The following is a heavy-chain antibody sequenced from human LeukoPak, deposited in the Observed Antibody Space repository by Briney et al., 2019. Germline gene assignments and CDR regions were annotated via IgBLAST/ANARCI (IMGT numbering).Heavy chain of an antibody. CDR2: IYTSGST. Sequence: PSETLSLTCTVPGGSISSYYWSWIRQPAGKGLEWIGRIYTSGSTNYNPSLKSRVTMSVDTSKNQFSLKLSSVTAADTAVYYCAREPHYYDILTGYYYRVWFDPWGQGTLVTVSS. CDR1: GGSISSYY. V-gene: IGHV4-4*07. J-gene: IGHJ5*02. CDR3: AREPHYYDILTGYYYRVWFDP. D-gene: IGHD3-9*01.